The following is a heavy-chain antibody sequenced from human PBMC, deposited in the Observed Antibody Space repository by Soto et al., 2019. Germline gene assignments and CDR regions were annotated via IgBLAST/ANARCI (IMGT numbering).Heavy chain of an antibody. CDR1: GGTFNTYT. CDR3: TRIPRYSFPTSVPLDN. V-gene: IGHV1-69*08. CDR2: ILPILGSL. D-gene: IGHD4-4*01. Sequence: QVRLVQSGAEVKKPGSSVTVSCKASGGTFNTYTFSWVRHAPGQGLEWMGSILPILGSLNYAQRFQGSLSITAECSTTAAYMELRSLTSQDPAMYYCTRIPRYSFPTSVPLDNWGQGALVTVSS. J-gene: IGHJ4*02.